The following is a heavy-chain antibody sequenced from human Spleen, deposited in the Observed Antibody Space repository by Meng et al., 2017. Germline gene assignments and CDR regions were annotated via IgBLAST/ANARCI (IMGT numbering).Heavy chain of an antibody. V-gene: IGHV4-4*02. CDR3: AIDGSGWQQEDF. J-gene: IGHJ4*02. CDR1: GGSVKNDHG. CDR2: IWHAGGT. Sequence: GQLAEPWPGLVEPSETLSLPSTVCGGSVKNDHGWSWARQTPRTGREWVGEIWHAGGTNYNPSFKSRVTMSIDKSNNQFSLKLTSVTAADTAVYYCAIDGSGWQQEDFWGQGTLVTVSS. D-gene: IGHD6-19*01.